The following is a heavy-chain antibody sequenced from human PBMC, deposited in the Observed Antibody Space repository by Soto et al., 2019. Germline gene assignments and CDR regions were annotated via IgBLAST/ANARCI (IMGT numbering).Heavy chain of an antibody. D-gene: IGHD1-26*01. CDR2: MSYNGYT. CDR1: DDSVNNYH. CDR3: ARRVAMNSDFAGSWLDP. V-gene: IGHV4-59*08. J-gene: IGHJ5*02. Sequence: QVQLQESGPGLVKPSETLSLTCTASDDSVNNYHWNWVRQSPGKGLEWIGHMSYNGYTVYNPSLAGRVTISIDTSKNQFSLKLRSVTAADTAVYYCARRVAMNSDFAGSWLDPWGQGTLVIVSS.